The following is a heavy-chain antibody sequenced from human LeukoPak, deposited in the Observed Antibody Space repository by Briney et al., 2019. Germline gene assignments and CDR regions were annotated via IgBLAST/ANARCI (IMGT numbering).Heavy chain of an antibody. CDR2: INSDGSST. V-gene: IGHV3-74*01. CDR3: ARVGSWKYFDY. J-gene: IGHJ4*02. Sequence: GGSLRLSCAASGFTFSSYWMHWVRQAPGKRLVWVSRINSDGSSTSYADSVKGRFTISRDNAKNTLYLQMNSLRAEDTAVYYCARVGSWKYFDYWGQGTLVTVSS. CDR1: GFTFSSYW. D-gene: IGHD1-1*01.